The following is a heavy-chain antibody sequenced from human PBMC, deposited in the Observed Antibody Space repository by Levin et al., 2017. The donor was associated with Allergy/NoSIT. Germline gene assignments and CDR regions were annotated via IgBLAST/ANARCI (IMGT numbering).Heavy chain of an antibody. CDR2: ISDSGGRT. Sequence: LSLTCAASGFLFHDSVMTWVRPAPGKGLEWVSSISDSGGRTDYADSVKGRFTISRDNSKNTLYLQMNSLRAEDTALYFCAKDGYSDYYFYYMDVWGKGTTVTVSS. D-gene: IGHD5-18*01. CDR1: GFLFHDSV. V-gene: IGHV3-23*01. CDR3: AKDGYSDYYFYYMDV. J-gene: IGHJ6*03.